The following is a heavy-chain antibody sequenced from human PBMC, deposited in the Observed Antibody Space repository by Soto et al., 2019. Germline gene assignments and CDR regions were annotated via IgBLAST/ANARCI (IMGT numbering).Heavy chain of an antibody. Sequence: QLQLQESGSGLVKPSQTLSLTCAVSGGSISSGGYSWSWIRQPPGKGLEWIGYIYHSGSTYYNPSLKSRVTISVDRSKNQLSLKLSSVTAADTAVYYCARGGPVSSSSWLDYWGQGTLVTVSS. J-gene: IGHJ4*02. CDR3: ARGGPVSSSSWLDY. CDR2: IYHSGST. V-gene: IGHV4-30-2*01. CDR1: GGSISSGGYS. D-gene: IGHD6-13*01.